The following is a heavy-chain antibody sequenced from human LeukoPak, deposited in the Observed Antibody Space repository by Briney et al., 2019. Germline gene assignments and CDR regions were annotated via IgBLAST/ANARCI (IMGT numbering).Heavy chain of an antibody. CDR1: GFTFSSYS. CDR2: ISSSSSYI. D-gene: IGHD3-22*01. CDR3: ARDSFVTDSSGYYSSGYFDY. V-gene: IGHV3-21*01. J-gene: IGHJ4*02. Sequence: GGSLRLSCAASGFTFSSYSMNWVRQAPGKGLEWVSSISSSSSYIYYADSVKGRFTISRDNAKNSLYLQMNSLRAEDTAVYYCARDSFVTDSSGYYSSGYFDYWGQGTLVTVSS.